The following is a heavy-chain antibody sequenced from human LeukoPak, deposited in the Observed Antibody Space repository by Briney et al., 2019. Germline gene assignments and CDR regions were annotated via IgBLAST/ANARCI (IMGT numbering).Heavy chain of an antibody. J-gene: IGHJ4*02. CDR3: TTSPLTYCSSTSCYLYDY. Sequence: GGSLRLSCAASGFTFSSYWMHWVRQAPGKGLVWVSRINSDGSSTNYADSVKGRFTISRDNAKNTLYLQMNSLKTEDTAVYYCTTSPLTYCSSTSCYLYDYWGQGTLVTVSS. V-gene: IGHV3-74*01. CDR2: INSDGSST. D-gene: IGHD2-2*01. CDR1: GFTFSSYW.